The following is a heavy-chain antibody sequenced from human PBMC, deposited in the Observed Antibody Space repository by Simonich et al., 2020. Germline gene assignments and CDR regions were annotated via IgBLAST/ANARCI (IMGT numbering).Heavy chain of an antibody. D-gene: IGHD3-3*01. Sequence: QVQLVQSGAEVKKPGASVKVSCKASGYTVTGYYMHWVRQAPGQGLEWRGWNNPNRGGTNYEQNFQGRVTMTRDTSISTAYMELSRLRSDDTAVYYCARGGVQYYYYYMDVWGKGTTVTVSS. J-gene: IGHJ6*03. V-gene: IGHV1-2*02. CDR2: NNPNRGGT. CDR1: GYTVTGYY. CDR3: ARGGVQYYYYYMDV.